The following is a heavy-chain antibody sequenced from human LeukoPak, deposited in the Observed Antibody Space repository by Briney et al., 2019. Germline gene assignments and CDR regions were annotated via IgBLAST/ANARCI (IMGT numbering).Heavy chain of an antibody. CDR3: ARGRSKSSGCPDY. D-gene: IGHD6-19*01. J-gene: IGHJ4*02. V-gene: IGHV4-59*01. CDR2: IYYSGST. Sequence: SETLSLTCTVSGGSISSYYWSWIRQPPGKGLEWIGYIYYSGSTNYNPSLKSRVTISVDTSKNQFSLKLSSVTAADTAVYYCARGRSKSSGCPDYWGQGTLVTVSS. CDR1: GGSISSYY.